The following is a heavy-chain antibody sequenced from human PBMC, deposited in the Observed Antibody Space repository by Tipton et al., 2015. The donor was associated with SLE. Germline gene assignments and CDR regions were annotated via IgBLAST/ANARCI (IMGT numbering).Heavy chain of an antibody. V-gene: IGHV4-34*01. CDR1: GGSFSGYY. D-gene: IGHD3-3*01. Sequence: GLVKPSETLSLTCGVYGGSFSGYYWSWVRQPPGKGLEWIGEINHSGTTNYNPSLKSRVTMSLDTSKNQFSLKLSSVSAADTAVYYCARGRSYDFWNFHHWGQGTLVTVSS. CDR2: INHSGTT. J-gene: IGHJ1*01. CDR3: ARGRSYDFWNFHH.